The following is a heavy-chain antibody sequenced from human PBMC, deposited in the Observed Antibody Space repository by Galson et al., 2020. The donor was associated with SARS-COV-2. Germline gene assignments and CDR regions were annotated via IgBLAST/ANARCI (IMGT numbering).Heavy chain of an antibody. Sequence: GGSLRLSCAASGFTFSDYGMHWVRPAPGKGLEWVAVISYDGSDKYYADSVKGRFTMSRDSSKNTLYLQMDSLRADDTAVYYCAKETPITIFGVVIYYFEYWGQGTLVTVSS. D-gene: IGHD3-3*01. CDR2: ISYDGSDK. CDR1: GFTFSDYG. J-gene: IGHJ4*01. CDR3: AKETPITIFGVVIYYFEY. V-gene: IGHV3-30*18.